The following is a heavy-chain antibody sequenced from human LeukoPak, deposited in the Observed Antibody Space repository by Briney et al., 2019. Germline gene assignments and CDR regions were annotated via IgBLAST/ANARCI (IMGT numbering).Heavy chain of an antibody. CDR1: GGSISSSSYY. CDR3: ARGYGIAAAGGWFDP. Sequence: SETLSLTCTVSGGSISSSSYYWGWIRQPPGKGLEWIGSIYYIGNTFYNPSLKSRVTISVDTSKNQFSLKLSSVTAVDTAVYYCARGYGIAAAGGWFDPWGQGTLVTVSS. CDR2: IYYIGNT. J-gene: IGHJ5*02. D-gene: IGHD6-13*01. V-gene: IGHV4-39*01.